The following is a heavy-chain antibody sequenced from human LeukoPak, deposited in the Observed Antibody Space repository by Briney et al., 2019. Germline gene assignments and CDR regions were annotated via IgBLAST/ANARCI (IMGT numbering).Heavy chain of an antibody. J-gene: IGHJ3*02. Sequence: ASETLSLTCTVSGGSISSSSYYWGWIRQPPGKGLEWIGSIYYSGSTNYNPSLKSRVTISVDTSKNQFSLKLTSVTAADTAVYYCARQYYGEGAFDIWGQGTMVTVSS. D-gene: IGHD4-17*01. CDR3: ARQYYGEGAFDI. CDR1: GGSISSSSYY. V-gene: IGHV4-39*01. CDR2: IYYSGST.